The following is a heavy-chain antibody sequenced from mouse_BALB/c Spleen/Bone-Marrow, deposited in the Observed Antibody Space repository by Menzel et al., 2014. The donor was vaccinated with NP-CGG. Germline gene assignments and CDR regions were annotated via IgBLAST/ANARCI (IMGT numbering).Heavy chain of an antibody. CDR2: ISSGGSYT. J-gene: IGHJ3*01. CDR1: GFTFSSYA. CDR3: ARHDYAY. V-gene: IGHV5-9-3*01. D-gene: IGHD2-4*01. Sequence: EVKLMESGGGLVKPGGSLKLSCAASGFTFSSYAMSWVRQTPEKRLEWVATISSGGSYTYYPDSVKGRFTISRDNAKSTLYLQMSSLRSEDTAMYYCARHDYAYWGQGTLVTVSA.